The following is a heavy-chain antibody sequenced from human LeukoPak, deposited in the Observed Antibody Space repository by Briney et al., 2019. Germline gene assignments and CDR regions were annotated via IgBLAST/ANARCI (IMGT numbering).Heavy chain of an antibody. J-gene: IGHJ3*02. Sequence: PSETLSLTCTVSGGSISSSSYYWGWIRQPPGKGLDWIGSIYYSGSTYYNPSLKSRFTISVDTSKNQFSLKLSSVTAADTAVYYCARKAPIHDAFDIWGQGTMVTVSS. D-gene: IGHD5-18*01. CDR1: GGSISSSSYY. CDR3: ARKAPIHDAFDI. V-gene: IGHV4-39*01. CDR2: IYYSGST.